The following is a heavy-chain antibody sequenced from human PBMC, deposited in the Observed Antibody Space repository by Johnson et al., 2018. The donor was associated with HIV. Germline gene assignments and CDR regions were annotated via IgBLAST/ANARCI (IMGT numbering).Heavy chain of an antibody. CDR1: RFTLSSYA. CDR3: AREPIREVGGAFDI. D-gene: IGHD1-26*01. V-gene: IGHV3-30*04. CDR2: ISYDGSNK. Sequence: VQLVESGGGVVQPGRSLRLSCAASRFTLSSYAMHWVRQAPGKGLEWVAAISYDGSNKYYADSVKGRFTISRDNSKNTLFLQMNSLRPEDTAVYYCAREPIREVGGAFDIWGQGTMVTVSS. J-gene: IGHJ3*02.